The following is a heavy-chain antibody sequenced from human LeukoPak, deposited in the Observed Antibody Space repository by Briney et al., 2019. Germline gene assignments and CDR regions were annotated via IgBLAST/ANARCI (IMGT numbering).Heavy chain of an antibody. CDR2: INPNSGDT. V-gene: IGHV1-2*02. Sequence: ASVKVSCKASGYTFTAYYVHWVRQAAGQGREWLGWINPNSGDTNYAQRFQGRVTMTRDPSISTVYMDLTRLISDDTAVYYCARVQGYDDDSFVGFSSPDDAFAIWGQGTLVTVSS. J-gene: IGHJ3*02. CDR1: GYTFTAYY. D-gene: IGHD3-3*01. CDR3: ARVQGYDDDSFVGFSSPDDAFAI.